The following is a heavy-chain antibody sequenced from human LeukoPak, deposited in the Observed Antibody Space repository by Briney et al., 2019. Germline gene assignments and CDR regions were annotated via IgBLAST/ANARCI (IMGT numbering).Heavy chain of an antibody. J-gene: IGHJ4*02. Sequence: PGGSLRLSCAASGFTFSNTWMYWVRQGPGKGLVWVSRIYNDETSATYADSVKGRFTISRDNATNTLYLQMDSLRVDDTAVYYCARGAPIDYWGQGTLVTVSS. V-gene: IGHV3-74*01. CDR1: GFTFSNTW. CDR2: IYNDETSA. CDR3: ARGAPIDY.